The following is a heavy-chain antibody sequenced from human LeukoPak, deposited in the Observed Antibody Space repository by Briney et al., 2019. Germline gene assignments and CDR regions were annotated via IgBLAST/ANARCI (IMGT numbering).Heavy chain of an antibody. Sequence: PGGSLRLSCGASGFTFSSYEMNWVRQAPGRVLERVSYVSSSGSSIYDVDSVKGRFIISRDNAKNSLFLQMNSLRAEDTAVYYCARRGYYDTSGYLFDDWGQGTLVTVSS. CDR3: ARRGYYDTSGYLFDD. V-gene: IGHV3-48*03. J-gene: IGHJ4*02. CDR1: GFTFSSYE. CDR2: VSSSGSSI. D-gene: IGHD3-22*01.